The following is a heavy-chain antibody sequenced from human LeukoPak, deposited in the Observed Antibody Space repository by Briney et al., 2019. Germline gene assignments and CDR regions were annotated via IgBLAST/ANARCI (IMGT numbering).Heavy chain of an antibody. J-gene: IGHJ4*02. CDR3: AKATGTLGN. Sequence: GGSLRLSCAVSGFTFDDYGMTWVRQAPGKGLEWASTISNSDGNTYYADSVKGRFTISRDNSKNTLYLQMNSLTAEDTAIYYCAKATGTLGNWGQGTLVTVSS. V-gene: IGHV3-23*01. D-gene: IGHD1-1*01. CDR2: ISNSDGNT. CDR1: GFTFDDYG.